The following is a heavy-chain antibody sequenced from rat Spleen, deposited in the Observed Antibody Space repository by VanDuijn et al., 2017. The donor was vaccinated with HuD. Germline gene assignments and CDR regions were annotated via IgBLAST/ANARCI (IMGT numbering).Heavy chain of an antibody. CDR3: SSYTGFDY. D-gene: IGHD1-2*01. Sequence: EVQLVESGGGLVQPGRSLKLSCAASGFIFNSNWLNWIRQAPGKGLEWVASIAPDGSNTYYPDTMMGRFTISRDNAKSSLYLQMNSLKSEDTATYYYSSYTGFDYWGQGVMVTVSS. CDR2: IAPDGSNT. V-gene: IGHV5-31*01. CDR1: GFIFNSNW. J-gene: IGHJ2*01.